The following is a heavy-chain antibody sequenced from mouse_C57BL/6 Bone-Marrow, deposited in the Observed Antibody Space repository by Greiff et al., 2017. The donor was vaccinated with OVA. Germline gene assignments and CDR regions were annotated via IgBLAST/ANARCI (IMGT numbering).Heavy chain of an antibody. D-gene: IGHD1-1*01. CDR2: IRSKSNNYAT. Sequence: EVQLQESGGGLVQPKGSLKLSCAASGFSFNTYAMNWVRQAPGKGLEWVARIRSKSNNYATYYADSVKDRFTISRDDSESMLYLQMNNLKTEDTAMYYCVRHSVVKYYAMDYWGQGTSVTVSS. CDR1: GFSFNTYA. J-gene: IGHJ4*01. CDR3: VRHSVVKYYAMDY. V-gene: IGHV10-1*01.